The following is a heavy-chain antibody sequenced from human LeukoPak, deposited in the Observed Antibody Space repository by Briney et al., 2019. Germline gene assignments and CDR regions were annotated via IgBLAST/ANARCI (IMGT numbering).Heavy chain of an antibody. CDR1: GGSVSSGSYY. Sequence: SETLSLTCTVSGGSVSSGSYYWSWIRQPPGKGLEWIGYIFYSGSTNYTPSLKSRVTISVDASKNQFSLNLNSVTAADTAVYYCARDRRYRFCTSSSCHNAFDIWGKGTTVTVSS. CDR3: ARDRRYRFCTSSSCHNAFDI. J-gene: IGHJ3*02. V-gene: IGHV4-61*01. D-gene: IGHD2-2*01. CDR2: IFYSGST.